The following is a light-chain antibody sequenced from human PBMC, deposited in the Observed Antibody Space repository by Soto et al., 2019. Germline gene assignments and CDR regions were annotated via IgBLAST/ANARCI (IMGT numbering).Light chain of an antibody. J-gene: IGLJ3*02. CDR1: SSDVGAYNY. CDR3: SSYTSSSTLV. V-gene: IGLV2-14*03. CDR2: DVT. Sequence: QSALTQPASVSGSPGQSITISCTGTSSDVGAYNYVSWYQQHSGKAPQLIISDVTNRPSGVSNRFSGSKSGNTASLPISGLQAEDEADYYCSSYTSSSTLVFGGGTKLTVL.